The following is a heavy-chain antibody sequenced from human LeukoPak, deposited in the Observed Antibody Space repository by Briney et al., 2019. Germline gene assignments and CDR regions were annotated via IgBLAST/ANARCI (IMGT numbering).Heavy chain of an antibody. CDR3: AREIFCSGSYPDY. V-gene: IGHV3-33*01. J-gene: IGHJ4*02. D-gene: IGHD3-10*02. Sequence: PGGSLRLACAASRFAFNTYAMHWVRQAPGKGLEWVTLIWHDGSHKFYIDSVRGRFTISRDNSRNTVYLQMNGLRAEDTAVYYCAREIFCSGSYPDYWGQGTLVTVSS. CDR1: RFAFNTYA. CDR2: IWHDGSHK.